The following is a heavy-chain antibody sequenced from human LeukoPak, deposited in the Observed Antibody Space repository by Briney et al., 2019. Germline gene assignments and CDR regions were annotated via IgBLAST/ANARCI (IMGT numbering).Heavy chain of an antibody. CDR1: GGSISSSTYY. J-gene: IGHJ4*02. D-gene: IGHD6-13*01. CDR3: ARRYSYSTLPDY. Sequence: SETLSLTCTVSGGSISSSTYYWGWIRQPPGKGLEWIGSIYYSGSTYYNPSLKSRVTISVDTSKNQFSLKLSTVTAADTAVYYCARRYSYSTLPDYWGQGTLVTVSS. V-gene: IGHV4-39*01. CDR2: IYYSGST.